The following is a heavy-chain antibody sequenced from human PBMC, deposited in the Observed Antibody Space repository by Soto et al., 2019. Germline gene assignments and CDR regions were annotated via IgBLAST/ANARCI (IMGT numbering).Heavy chain of an antibody. CDR2: ISYEGSEI. J-gene: IGHJ4*02. CDR1: GFTFSDYA. Sequence: QVRLEESGGRVVQPGTSLRLSCAASGFTFSDYAMHWIRQAPGKGLEWVAVISYEGSEIYYSDSVKGRFTISRDNSLNTVFLEMSSVRGDETAVYYCARTYYDFWSGFSDWGPGALVTVSS. V-gene: IGHV3-30*03. D-gene: IGHD3-3*01. CDR3: ARTYYDFWSGFSD.